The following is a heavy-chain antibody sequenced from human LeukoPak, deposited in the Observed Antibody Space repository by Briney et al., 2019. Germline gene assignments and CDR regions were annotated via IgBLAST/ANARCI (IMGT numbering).Heavy chain of an antibody. J-gene: IGHJ3*02. CDR2: ISSSGSTI. CDR3: ARDQYKQRASSNAFDI. V-gene: IGHV3-11*04. CDR1: GFTFSDYY. Sequence: GGSLRLSCAASGFTFSDYYMSWIRQAPGKGLEWVSYISSSGSTIYYADSVKGRFTISRDNAKNSLYLQVNSLRAEDTAVYYCARDQYKQRASSNAFDIWGQGTMVTVSS. D-gene: IGHD6-25*01.